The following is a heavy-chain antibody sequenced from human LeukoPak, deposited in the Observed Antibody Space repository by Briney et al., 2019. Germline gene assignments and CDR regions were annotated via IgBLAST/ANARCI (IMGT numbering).Heavy chain of an antibody. CDR2: ISAYNGNT. CDR1: GYTFTSYG. Sequence: ASVKVSCKASGYTFTSYGISWVRQAPGQGLEWMGWISAYNGNTNYAQRLQGRVTMTTDTSTSTVYMELSSLRSEDTAVYYCARGGYSDILTGWDWGQGTLVTVSS. V-gene: IGHV1-18*01. J-gene: IGHJ4*02. CDR3: ARGGYSDILTGWD. D-gene: IGHD3-9*01.